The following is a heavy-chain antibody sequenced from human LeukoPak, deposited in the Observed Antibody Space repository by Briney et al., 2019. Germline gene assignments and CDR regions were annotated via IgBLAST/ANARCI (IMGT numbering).Heavy chain of an antibody. Sequence: GGSLRLSCAASGLTFTNYWMHWVRQAPGKGLVWGSHINSDGGRTFYADSVKGRFTISRDNAKNTLYLQMNSLRAEDTAVYYCAKFPVNMVRGVITPYYFDYWGQGTLVTVSS. V-gene: IGHV3-74*01. J-gene: IGHJ4*02. CDR1: GLTFTNYW. CDR3: AKFPVNMVRGVITPYYFDY. D-gene: IGHD3-10*01. CDR2: INSDGGRT.